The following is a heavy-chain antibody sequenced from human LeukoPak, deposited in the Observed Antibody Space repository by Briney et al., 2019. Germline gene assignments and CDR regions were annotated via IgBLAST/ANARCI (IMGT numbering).Heavy chain of an antibody. D-gene: IGHD3-22*01. Sequence: ASVKVSCKATGYTFNSYGISWVRQAPGQGLEGMGWISAYTGNTNYAQRLQGRVTMTTDTSTSTAYMELRRLRSDDTAVYYCARWLGDSSGYEAFDIWGQGTMVTVSS. CDR3: ARWLGDSSGYEAFDI. V-gene: IGHV1-18*01. CDR1: GYTFNSYG. CDR2: ISAYTGNT. J-gene: IGHJ3*02.